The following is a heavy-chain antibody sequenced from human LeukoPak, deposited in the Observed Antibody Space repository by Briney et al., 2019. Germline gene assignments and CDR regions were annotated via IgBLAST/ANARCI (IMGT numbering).Heavy chain of an antibody. D-gene: IGHD3-10*01. CDR2: ISSSSSTI. J-gene: IGHJ5*02. Sequence: PGGSLRLSCAASGFTFSSYEMNWVRQAPGKGLEWVSYISSSSSTIYYADSVKGRFTISRDNAKNSLYLQMNSLRAEDTAVYYCARVLGWFGETNWFDPGGQGTLVTVSS. V-gene: IGHV3-48*01. CDR3: ARVLGWFGETNWFDP. CDR1: GFTFSSYE.